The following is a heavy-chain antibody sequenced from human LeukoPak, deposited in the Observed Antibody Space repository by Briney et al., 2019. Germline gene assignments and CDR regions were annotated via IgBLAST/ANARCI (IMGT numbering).Heavy chain of an antibody. D-gene: IGHD1-1*01. CDR3: ARVKYNWNDIFENWFDP. CDR2: ISAYNGNT. V-gene: IGHV1-18*01. CDR1: GYTFTSYG. J-gene: IGHJ5*02. Sequence: ASVKVSCKASGYTFTSYGISWVRQAPGQGLEWMGWISAYNGNTNYAQKFQGRVIMTRNISIGTAYMELSSLRSEDSAVYYCARVKYNWNDIFENWFDPWGQGTLVTVSS.